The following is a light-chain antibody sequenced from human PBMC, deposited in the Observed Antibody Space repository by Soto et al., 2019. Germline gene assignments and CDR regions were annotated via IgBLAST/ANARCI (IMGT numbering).Light chain of an antibody. V-gene: IGKV1-5*01. CDR3: QQYNGYSSWT. CDR1: QSISRW. J-gene: IGKJ1*01. CDR2: DAS. Sequence: DIQMTQSPSTLSASVGDRVTITCRASQSISRWLAWYQQNPGKAPKVLIFDASILASGVPSRFSGSGSGTEFTLTISSLQPDDFATYYCQQYNGYSSWTFGQGTKVEIK.